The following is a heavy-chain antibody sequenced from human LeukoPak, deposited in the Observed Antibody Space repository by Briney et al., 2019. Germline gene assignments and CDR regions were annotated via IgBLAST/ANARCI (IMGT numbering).Heavy chain of an antibody. CDR3: VQGRISEDGLDF. CDR2: ISSSGNT. J-gene: IGHJ4*02. D-gene: IGHD6-13*01. V-gene: IGHV3-23*01. Sequence: GGSLRLPCEASGFTFSRPAMTWVRQTPGRELDWVSSISSSGNTYYADSVKGRFTISRDNSKNMLYLQMNSLRAEDTAVYYCVQGRISEDGLDFWGQGTLVTVSS. CDR1: GFTFSRPA.